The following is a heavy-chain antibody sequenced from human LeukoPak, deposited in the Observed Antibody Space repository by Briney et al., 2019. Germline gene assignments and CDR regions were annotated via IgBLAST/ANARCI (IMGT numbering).Heavy chain of an antibody. V-gene: IGHV1-8*01. CDR3: ARGNSGYDFDYYYYYMDV. D-gene: IGHD5-12*01. CDR2: MNPNSGNT. J-gene: IGHJ6*03. Sequence: ASVKVSCKASRYTFTSYDINWVRQATGQGLEWMGWMNPNSGNTGYAQKFQGRVTMTRNTSISTAYMELSSLRSEDTAVYYCARGNSGYDFDYYYYYMDVWGKGTTVTISS. CDR1: RYTFTSYD.